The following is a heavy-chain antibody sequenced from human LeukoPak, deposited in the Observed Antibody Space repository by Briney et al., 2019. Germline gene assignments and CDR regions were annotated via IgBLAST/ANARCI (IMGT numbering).Heavy chain of an antibody. V-gene: IGHV4-39*07. D-gene: IGHD2/OR15-2a*01. CDR3: ARIVRRGGSFDY. J-gene: IGHJ4*02. CDR1: GGSISSYY. Sequence: SSETLSLTCTVSGGSISSYYWGWIRQPPGKGLEWIGSIYYSGSTYYNPSLKSRVTISVDTSMNQFSLKLSSVTAADTAVYYCARIVRRGGSFDYWGQGTLVTVSS. CDR2: IYYSGST.